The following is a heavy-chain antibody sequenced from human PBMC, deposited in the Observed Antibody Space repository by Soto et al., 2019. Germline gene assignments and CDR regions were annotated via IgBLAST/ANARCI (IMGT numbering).Heavy chain of an antibody. V-gene: IGHV3-48*02. J-gene: IGHJ4*02. CDR3: ARDSFVRGLIRFDY. CDR2: ITSSSGTI. CDR1: GFIFSDYN. D-gene: IGHD3-10*02. Sequence: EVQLVESGGGLVQPGASLRLSCAASGFIFSDYNMNWVRQAPGKGLEWVSYITSSSGTIYYADSVKGRFTISRDNAKNSLYLQMNSLRDEDTAVYYCARDSFVRGLIRFDYWGQGTLVSVSS.